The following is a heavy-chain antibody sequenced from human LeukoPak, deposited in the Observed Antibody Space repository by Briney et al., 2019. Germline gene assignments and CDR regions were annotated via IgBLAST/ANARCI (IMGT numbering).Heavy chain of an antibody. CDR3: AKDSLFLGELSSYFDY. Sequence: GGSLRLSCAASGFTFSSYGVHWVRQAPGKGLEWVAVISYDGSNKYYADSVKGRFTISRDNSKNTLYLQMNSLRAEDTAVYYCAKDSLFLGELSSYFDYWGQGTLVTVSS. CDR2: ISYDGSNK. J-gene: IGHJ4*02. V-gene: IGHV3-30*18. D-gene: IGHD3-16*02. CDR1: GFTFSSYG.